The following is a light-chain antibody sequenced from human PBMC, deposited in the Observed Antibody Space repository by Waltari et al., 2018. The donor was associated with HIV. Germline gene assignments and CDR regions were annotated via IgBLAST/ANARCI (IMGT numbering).Light chain of an antibody. CDR1: SSNFGRGF. Sequence: QSVLTQPPSVSVAPGQKVTISCSGSSSNFGRGFVSWYQHPPGAAPRPLIYENPKLPSGISDRFSGSKSGTSATLGITGLQTRDEADDYCGTWDSSVGAAVFGGGTRLTVL. CDR3: GTWDSSVGAAV. J-gene: IGLJ3*02. V-gene: IGLV1-51*02. CDR2: ENP.